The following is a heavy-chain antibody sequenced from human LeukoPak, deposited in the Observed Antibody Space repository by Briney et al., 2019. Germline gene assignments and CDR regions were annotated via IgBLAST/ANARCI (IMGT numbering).Heavy chain of an antibody. D-gene: IGHD2-15*01. CDR2: IYYSGST. Sequence: SETLSLTCTVSGGSISSYYWSWIRQPPGKGLEWIGYIYYSGSTNYNPSLKSRVTISVDTSKNQFSLKLSSVTAADTAVYYCARDRSGERYCSGGSCYSAGPQIDYWGQGTLVTISS. V-gene: IGHV4-59*01. J-gene: IGHJ4*02. CDR3: ARDRSGERYCSGGSCYSAGPQIDY. CDR1: GGSISSYY.